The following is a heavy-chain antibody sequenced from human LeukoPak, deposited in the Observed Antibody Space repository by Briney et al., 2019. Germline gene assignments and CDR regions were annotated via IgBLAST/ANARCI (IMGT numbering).Heavy chain of an antibody. V-gene: IGHV4-34*01. J-gene: IGHJ4*02. D-gene: IGHD2-15*01. CDR2: INHSGST. Sequence: SETLSLTCAVYGGSFSGYYWSWIRQPPGKGLEWIGEINHSGSTNYNPSLKSRVTISVDTSKNQFSLKLSSVAAADTAVYYCRATVVVAATLDYWGQGTLVTVSS. CDR1: GGSFSGYY. CDR3: RATVVVAATLDY.